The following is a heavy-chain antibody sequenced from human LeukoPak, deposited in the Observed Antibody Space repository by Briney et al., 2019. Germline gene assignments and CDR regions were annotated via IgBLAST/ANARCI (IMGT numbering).Heavy chain of an antibody. Sequence: PGGSLRLSCAASGFTFSSYAMSWVRQAPGKGLEWVSAISGSGGSTYYADFVKGRFTISRDNSKNTLYLQMNSLRAEDTAVYYCAKDRGYYGSGSYSDYWGQGTLVTVSS. J-gene: IGHJ4*02. D-gene: IGHD3-10*01. CDR3: AKDRGYYGSGSYSDY. CDR2: ISGSGGST. CDR1: GFTFSSYA. V-gene: IGHV3-23*01.